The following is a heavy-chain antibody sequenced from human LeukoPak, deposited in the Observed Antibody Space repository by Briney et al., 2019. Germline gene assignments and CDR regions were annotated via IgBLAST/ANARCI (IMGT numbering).Heavy chain of an antibody. CDR3: AKAVTTEGKYFDD. Sequence: GGSLRLSCAASGFTFTNYGMHWVRQAPGRGLEGVSGTSNDGTNKYYADSVKGRFTISRDNSKNTLFLQLSSLRVEDTAVYYCAKAVTTEGKYFDDWGQGILVTVSS. D-gene: IGHD4-11*01. J-gene: IGHJ4*02. CDR1: GFTFTNYG. CDR2: TSNDGTNK. V-gene: IGHV3-30*18.